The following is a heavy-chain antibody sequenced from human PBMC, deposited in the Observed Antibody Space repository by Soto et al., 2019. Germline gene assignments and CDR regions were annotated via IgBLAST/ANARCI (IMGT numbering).Heavy chain of an antibody. V-gene: IGHV1-69*01. CDR3: ARVYNCNDVRYDY. CDR1: GGTFSRQG. D-gene: IGHD1-20*01. Sequence: QVQLVQSGAEVKKPGSSVKVSCKASGGTFSRQGISWVRQAPGQGLEWMGVIIPIFTTANYAQNFQGRVTITVDESTNTAYMELSSLSSEDTAIYYCARVYNCNDVRYDYWGQGTLVTVSS. J-gene: IGHJ4*02. CDR2: IIPIFTTA.